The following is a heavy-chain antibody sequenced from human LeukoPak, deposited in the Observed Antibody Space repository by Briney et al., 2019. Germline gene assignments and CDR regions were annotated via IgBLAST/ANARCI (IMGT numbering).Heavy chain of an antibody. Sequence: AGGSLRLSCAASGFTFSSYWMSWVRQAPGKGLEWVANIKQDGSEKYYVDSVKGRFTISRDNAKNLLYLQMNSLRSEDTAVYYCARDRLGSSDYYYYMDVWGKGTTVTVSS. J-gene: IGHJ6*03. CDR1: GFTFSSYW. D-gene: IGHD6-6*01. CDR2: IKQDGSEK. V-gene: IGHV3-7*03. CDR3: ARDRLGSSDYYYYMDV.